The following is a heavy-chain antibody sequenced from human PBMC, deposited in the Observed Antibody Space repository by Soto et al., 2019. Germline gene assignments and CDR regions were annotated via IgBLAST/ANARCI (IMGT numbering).Heavy chain of an antibody. D-gene: IGHD3-10*01. CDR2: IYYSGST. J-gene: IGHJ4*02. CDR1: GGSISSYY. V-gene: IGHV4-59*01. CDR3: ARPTYNTGSPFDY. Sequence: PSETVSLTCTVSGGSISSYYWSWIRQPPGKGLEWIGYIYYSGSTNYNPSLKSRVTISVDTSKNQFSLKLSSVTAADTAVYYCARPTYNTGSPFDYWGQGTLVTVSS.